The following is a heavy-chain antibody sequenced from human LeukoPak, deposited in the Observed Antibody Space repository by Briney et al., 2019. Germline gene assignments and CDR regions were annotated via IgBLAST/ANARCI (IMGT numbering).Heavy chain of an antibody. CDR2: IKRKTDGGTP. D-gene: IGHD3-9*01. CDR1: GFTFSDAW. J-gene: IGHJ3*02. V-gene: IGHV3-15*01. CDR3: TRDSDILTGYYRGAFDI. Sequence: PGGSLRLSCAASGFTFSDAWMTWVRQAPGKGLEWVGRIKRKTDGGTPDYAAPVAGRFTISRDDSKDTLYLQMNSLKIEDTAVYYCTRDSDILTGYYRGAFDIWGQGTMVTVSP.